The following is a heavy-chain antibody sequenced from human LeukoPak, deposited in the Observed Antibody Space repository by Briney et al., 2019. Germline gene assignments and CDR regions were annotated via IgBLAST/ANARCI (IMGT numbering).Heavy chain of an antibody. J-gene: IGHJ4*02. CDR2: INAGNGHT. D-gene: IGHD2-2*03. CDR3: ARGLWSAHGFGYYFDY. CDR1: GYTFSIYA. Sequence: ASVTVSCKASGYTFSIYAINWVRQAPGQRFEWMGWINAGNGHTKYSQNFQGRVTNTRDTSASTVYMDLSSLRSEDTAVYYCARGLWSAHGFGYYFDYWGQGTLVTVSS. V-gene: IGHV1-3*01.